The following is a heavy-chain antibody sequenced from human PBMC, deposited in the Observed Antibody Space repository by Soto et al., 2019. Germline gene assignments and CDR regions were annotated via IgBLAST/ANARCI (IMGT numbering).Heavy chain of an antibody. V-gene: IGHV1-18*04. CDR2: ISAYNGNT. CDR3: ARDGYCSGGSCYYYYYGMDV. CDR1: GYTFTSYG. J-gene: IGHJ6*02. D-gene: IGHD2-15*01. Sequence: ASVKVSCKASGYTFTSYGISWVRQAPGQGLEWMGWISAYNGNTNYAQKLKGRVTMTTDTSTSTAYMELRSLRSDDTAVYYCARDGYCSGGSCYYYYYGMDVWGQGTTVTVSS.